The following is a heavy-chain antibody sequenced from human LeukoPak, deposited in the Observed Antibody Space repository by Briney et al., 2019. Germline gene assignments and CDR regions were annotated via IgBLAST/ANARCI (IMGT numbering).Heavy chain of an antibody. D-gene: IGHD1-26*01. V-gene: IGHV3-30*18. Sequence: GGSLRLSCAASGFTFSSYGMHWVRQAPGKGLEWVAVISYDGSNKYYADSVKGRFTISRDNSKNTLYLQMNSLRAEDTAVYYCAKDAYSGSYYYYGMDVWGQGTTVTVSS. CDR2: ISYDGSNK. J-gene: IGHJ6*02. CDR3: AKDAYSGSYYYYGMDV. CDR1: GFTFSSYG.